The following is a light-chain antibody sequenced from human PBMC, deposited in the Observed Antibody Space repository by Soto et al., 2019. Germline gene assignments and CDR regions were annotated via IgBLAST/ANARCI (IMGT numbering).Light chain of an antibody. Sequence: SYELTQAPSVSVAPGQTATITCGGNNIASKSVHWYQQKPGQAPVLVVYDDSDRPSGVPDRFSASKSGTSASLAISGLRSEDEADYYCAAWDDSLYSFYVFGTGTKVTVL. CDR1: NIASKS. V-gene: IGLV3-21*02. J-gene: IGLJ1*01. CDR2: DDS. CDR3: AAWDDSLYSFYV.